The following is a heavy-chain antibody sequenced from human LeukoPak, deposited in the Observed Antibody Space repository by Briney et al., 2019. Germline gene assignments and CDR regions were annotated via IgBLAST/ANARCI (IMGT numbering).Heavy chain of an antibody. Sequence: SQTLSLTCAISGDSVSSNSAAWNRIRQSPSRGLEWLGRTYYRSKWYNHYAVSVKGRITINPDTSKNQFSLQLNSVTPEDTAVYYCARSRDGYIDCWGQGTLVTVSS. CDR2: TYYRSKWYN. D-gene: IGHD5-24*01. CDR1: GDSVSSNSAA. J-gene: IGHJ4*02. CDR3: ARSRDGYIDC. V-gene: IGHV6-1*01.